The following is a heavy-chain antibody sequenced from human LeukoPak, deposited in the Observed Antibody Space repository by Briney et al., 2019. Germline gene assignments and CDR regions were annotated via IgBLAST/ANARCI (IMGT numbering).Heavy chain of an antibody. CDR1: GYTFTGYY. V-gene: IGHV1-2*02. D-gene: IGHD3-9*01. Sequence: GASVKVSCKASGYTFTGYYMHWVRQAPGQGLGWMGCINPNSGGTNYAQKFQGRVTMTRDTSISTAYMELSRLRSDDTAVYYCARLSDYDILTGYGWFDPWGQGTLVTVSS. J-gene: IGHJ5*02. CDR3: ARLSDYDILTGYGWFDP. CDR2: INPNSGGT.